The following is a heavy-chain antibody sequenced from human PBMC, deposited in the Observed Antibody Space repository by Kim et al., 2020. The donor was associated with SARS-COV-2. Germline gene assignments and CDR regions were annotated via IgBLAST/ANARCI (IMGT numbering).Heavy chain of an antibody. Sequence: GGSLRLSCAASGFTFSSYGMHWVRQAPGKGLEWVAVISYDGSNKYYADSVKGRFTISRDNSKNTLYLQMNSLRAEDTAVYYCASLIEGVDTPGQGGWYFDLWGRGTLVTVSS. V-gene: IGHV3-33*05. J-gene: IGHJ2*01. CDR2: ISYDGSNK. CDR1: GFTFSSYG. CDR3: ASLIEGVDTPGQGGWYFDL. D-gene: IGHD5-18*01.